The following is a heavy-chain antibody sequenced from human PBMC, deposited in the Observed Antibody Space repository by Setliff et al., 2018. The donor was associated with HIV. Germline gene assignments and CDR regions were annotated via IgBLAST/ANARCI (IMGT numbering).Heavy chain of an antibody. V-gene: IGHV4-34*01. J-gene: IGHJ4*02. Sequence: SETLSLTCAVYGGSFSGYYWSWIRQPPGKGLEWIGEINHSGSTNYNPSLQSRVTISVDTSKNQFSLNLSSVTAADTAVYYCARYSPRGYTLTGPYWGQGTLVTVSS. CDR3: ARYSPRGYTLTGPY. D-gene: IGHD6-25*01. CDR1: GGSFSGYY. CDR2: INHSGST.